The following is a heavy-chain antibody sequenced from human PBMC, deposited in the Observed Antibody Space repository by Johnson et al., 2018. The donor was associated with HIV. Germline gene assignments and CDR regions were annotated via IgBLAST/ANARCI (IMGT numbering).Heavy chain of an antibody. CDR2: IYYDGTNK. CDR3: AKDAAAAALRAFEF. CDR1: GFTFSDYY. J-gene: IGHJ3*01. D-gene: IGHD6-13*01. V-gene: IGHV3-30*18. Sequence: QVQLVESGGGLVKPGGSLRLSCAASGFTFSDYYMSWIRQTPGKGLEWVAVIYYDGTNKHYADSVKGRFTISRDNSKNTLFLQMNSLRAEDTAVYYCAKDAAAAALRAFEFWGQGTMVTVSS.